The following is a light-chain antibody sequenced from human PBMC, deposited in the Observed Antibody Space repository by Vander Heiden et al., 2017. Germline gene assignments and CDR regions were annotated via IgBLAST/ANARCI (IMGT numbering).Light chain of an antibody. J-gene: IGKJ3*01. CDR2: DTS. V-gene: IGKV3-11*01. Sequence: EIVLTQSPATLSLSPGERVTLTCRASQSVDSNLGWYQQKPGQPPRLLIYDTSNRATAIPPRFSGSGSGTDFTLTISSLEPEDFAVYYCQQRRYWPFNFGPGTKVDFK. CDR1: QSVDSN. CDR3: QQRRYWPFN.